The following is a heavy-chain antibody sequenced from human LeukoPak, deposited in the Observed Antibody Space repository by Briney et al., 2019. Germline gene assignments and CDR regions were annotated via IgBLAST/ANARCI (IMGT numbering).Heavy chain of an antibody. CDR1: GGSFSGYY. CDR3: ARRGPRRYYFDY. J-gene: IGHJ4*02. CDR2: INHSGST. D-gene: IGHD2-21*01. Sequence: SETLSVTCAVYGGSFSGYYWSWIRQPPGKGLEWIGEINHSGSTNYKPSVKSRVTISVDTSKNQFSLKLSSVTAADTAVYYCARRGPRRYYFDYWGQGTLVTVSS. V-gene: IGHV4-34*01.